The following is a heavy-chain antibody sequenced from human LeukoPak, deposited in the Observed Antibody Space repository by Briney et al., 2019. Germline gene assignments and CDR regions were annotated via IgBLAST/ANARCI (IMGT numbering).Heavy chain of an antibody. CDR3: ATEMLHYYYGLDV. Sequence: ASVKVSCKASGYTFTSYGISWVRQAPGQGLEWMGWISAYNGNTNYAQKLQGRVTMTTDTSTSTAYMELRSLRSDDTAVYCCATEMLHYYYGLDVWGQGTTVTVSS. CDR2: ISAYNGNT. V-gene: IGHV1-18*01. J-gene: IGHJ6*02. D-gene: IGHD2-15*01. CDR1: GYTFTSYG.